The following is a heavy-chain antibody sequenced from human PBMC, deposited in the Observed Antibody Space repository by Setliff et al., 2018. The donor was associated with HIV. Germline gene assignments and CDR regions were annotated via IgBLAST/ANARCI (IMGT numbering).Heavy chain of an antibody. D-gene: IGHD1-26*01. CDR2: IYRSGST. V-gene: IGHV4-38-2*02. Sequence: SETLSLTCTVSGYSVNSEYYWGWIRQSPERGLEWIGSIYRSGSTYYNPSLKTRVGLSVDVSTDHFSLHLTSVTAADTAVYYCARIPISGATFFFDYWGQGALGTVSS. CDR1: GYSVNSEYY. J-gene: IGHJ4*02. CDR3: ARIPISGATFFFDY.